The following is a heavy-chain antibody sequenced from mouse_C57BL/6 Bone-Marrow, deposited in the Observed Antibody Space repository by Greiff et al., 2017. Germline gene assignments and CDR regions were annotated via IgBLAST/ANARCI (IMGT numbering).Heavy chain of an antibody. V-gene: IGHV1-85*01. CDR1: GYTFTSYD. D-gene: IGHD2-1*01. CDR3: ARGYYGNWFAY. Sequence: QVQLKESGPELVKPGASVKLSCKASGYTFTSYDINWVKQRPGQGLEWIGWIYPRDGSTKYNAKFKGKATLTVDTSSSTAYMELHSLTSEDSAVYFCARGYYGNWFAYWGQGTLVTVSA. J-gene: IGHJ3*01. CDR2: IYPRDGST.